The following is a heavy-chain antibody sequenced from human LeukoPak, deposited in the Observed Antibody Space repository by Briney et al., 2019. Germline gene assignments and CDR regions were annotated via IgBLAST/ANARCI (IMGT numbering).Heavy chain of an antibody. D-gene: IGHD6-13*01. Sequence: ASVKVSCKSSGYTFTSYYMHWVRQAPGQGLGWMGIINPSGGSTSYAQKFQGRVTMTRDTSTSTVYMELSSLRSEDTAVYYCARAVSRYSSSVFWFDPWGQGTLVTVSS. J-gene: IGHJ5*02. CDR2: INPSGGST. CDR1: GYTFTSYY. V-gene: IGHV1-46*01. CDR3: ARAVSRYSSSVFWFDP.